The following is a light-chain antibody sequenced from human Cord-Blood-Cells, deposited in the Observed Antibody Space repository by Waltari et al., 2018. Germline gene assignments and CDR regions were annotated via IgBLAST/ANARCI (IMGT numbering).Light chain of an antibody. Sequence: ESVLTPSPGTLSISPGERATVFCRASQSVSSSYLAWYQQKPVQAPRLLIYGASSRATGIPDRFSGSGSGTDFTLTISRLEPEDFAVYYCQQYGSSPPLTFGGGTKVEIK. CDR1: QSVSSSY. CDR2: GAS. CDR3: QQYGSSPPLT. J-gene: IGKJ4*01. V-gene: IGKV3-20*01.